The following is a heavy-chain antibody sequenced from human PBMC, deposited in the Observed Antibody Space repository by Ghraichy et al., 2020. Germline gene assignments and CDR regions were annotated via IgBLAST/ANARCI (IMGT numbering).Heavy chain of an antibody. V-gene: IGHV1-18*01. D-gene: IGHD2-15*01. J-gene: IGHJ4*02. CDR3: ARSNGVVVAATRSDY. CDR1: GYTFTSYG. CDR2: ISAYNGNT. Sequence: ASVKVSCKASGYTFTSYGISWVRQAPGQGLEWMGWISAYNGNTNYAQKLQGRVTMTTDTSTSTAYMELRSLRSDDTAVYYCARSNGVVVAATRSDYWGQGTLVTVSS.